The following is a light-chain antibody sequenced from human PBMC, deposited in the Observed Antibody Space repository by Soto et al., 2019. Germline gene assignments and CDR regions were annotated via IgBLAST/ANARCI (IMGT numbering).Light chain of an antibody. Sequence: DIQLTQSPSFLSASVGDRVTITCRASQAIDTYLAWCQQKPGKAPKLLIYAASRLQSGVPSRFSGSGSGTEFTLTISSLQPEDFASYYCQQLNSFPFTFGQGTRLEIK. CDR3: QQLNSFPFT. CDR1: QAIDTY. CDR2: AAS. J-gene: IGKJ5*01. V-gene: IGKV1-9*01.